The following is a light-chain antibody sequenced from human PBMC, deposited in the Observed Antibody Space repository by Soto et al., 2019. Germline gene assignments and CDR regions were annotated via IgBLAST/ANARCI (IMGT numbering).Light chain of an antibody. J-gene: IGKJ4*01. CDR1: QSVSSY. V-gene: IGKV3-11*01. CDR3: HQRNNWPLT. CDR2: DAS. Sequence: EIVLTQSPDTLSLSPGERATLSCRASQSVSSYLAWYQQKPGQAPRLLIYDASNRATGIPARFSGSGSGTDFTLTISSLEPEDFAVYYCHQRNNWPLTFGGGTKVEIK.